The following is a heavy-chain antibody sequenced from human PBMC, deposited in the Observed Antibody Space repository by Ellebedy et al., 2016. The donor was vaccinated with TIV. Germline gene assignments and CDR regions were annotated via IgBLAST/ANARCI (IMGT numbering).Heavy chain of an antibody. V-gene: IGHV3-64*02. CDR3: ARGGQWLIDGFDY. Sequence: GGSLRLXXAASGFTFRIYAIHWVRQAPGKGLEYVSGVGGNGGTTYYADSVKGRFTISRENSKNTVYLQMGSLRVKDTAVYYCARGGQWLIDGFDYWGQGTLVTVPS. CDR2: VGGNGGTT. J-gene: IGHJ4*02. D-gene: IGHD6-19*01. CDR1: GFTFRIYA.